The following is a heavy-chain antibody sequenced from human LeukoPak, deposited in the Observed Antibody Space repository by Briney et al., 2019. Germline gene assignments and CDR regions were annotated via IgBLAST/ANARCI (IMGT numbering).Heavy chain of an antibody. V-gene: IGHV1-18*01. CDR2: ISAYNGNT. Sequence: ASVKVSCKASGYTFTSYGISWVRQAPGQGLEWMGWISAYNGNTSHAQKFQGRLTLTTDTSTTTAYMELRSLRSDDTAVYYCAREPYSISSDFDSWGQGTLVTISS. J-gene: IGHJ4*02. CDR3: AREPYSISSDFDS. D-gene: IGHD2-2*01. CDR1: GYTFTSYG.